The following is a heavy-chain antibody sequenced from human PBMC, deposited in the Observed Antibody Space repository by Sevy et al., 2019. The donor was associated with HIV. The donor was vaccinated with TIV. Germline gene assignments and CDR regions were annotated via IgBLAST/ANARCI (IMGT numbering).Heavy chain of an antibody. Sequence: GGSLRLSCAASGFTFNYYGIHWVRQAPGKGLEWVAVIWYDGGKKYYADSEKGRFTISRDNFKNTVSLQMNSLRAEDTAVYYCAKGPGGPNMYYYDSSGYYRWGQGTLVTVSS. CDR3: AKGPGGPNMYYYDSSGYYR. CDR2: IWYDGGKK. CDR1: GFTFNYYG. V-gene: IGHV3-33*06. D-gene: IGHD3-22*01. J-gene: IGHJ5*02.